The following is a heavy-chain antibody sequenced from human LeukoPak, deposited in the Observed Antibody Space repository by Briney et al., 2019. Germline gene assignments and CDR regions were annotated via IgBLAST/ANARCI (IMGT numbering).Heavy chain of an antibody. D-gene: IGHD3-22*01. CDR2: ISSSGSAI. V-gene: IGHV3-11*04. CDR1: GFTFSDYY. Sequence: GGSLRLSCAASGFTFSDYYMSWIRQAPGKGLEWVSYISSSGSAIYYADSVKGRFTISRDNAKNTLYLQMNRLRVEDTAVYYCVRDQDYDGSGSTSVGAFDIWGQGTMVIVSS. CDR3: VRDQDYDGSGSTSVGAFDI. J-gene: IGHJ3*02.